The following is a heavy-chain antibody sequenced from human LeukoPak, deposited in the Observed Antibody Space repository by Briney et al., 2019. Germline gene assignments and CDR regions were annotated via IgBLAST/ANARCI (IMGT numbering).Heavy chain of an antibody. CDR2: MNPNSGNT. Sequence: ASVKVSCKASGYTFTSYDTNWVRQATGQGLEWMGWMNPNSGNTGYAQRFQGRVTMTRNTSISTAYMELSSLTSEDTAVYYCARGRRLTGYYDFDYWGQGTLVTVSS. CDR1: GYTFTSYD. CDR3: ARGRRLTGYYDFDY. D-gene: IGHD3-9*01. V-gene: IGHV1-8*01. J-gene: IGHJ4*02.